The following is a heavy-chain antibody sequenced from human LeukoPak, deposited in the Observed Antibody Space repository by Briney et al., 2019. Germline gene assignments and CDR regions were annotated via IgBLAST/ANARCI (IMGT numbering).Heavy chain of an antibody. D-gene: IGHD6-19*01. CDR1: GFTFSTYA. CDR3: AKDQTPPLIAVAGTGWFDP. V-gene: IGHV3-23*01. J-gene: IGHJ5*02. Sequence: QSGGSLRLSCAASGFTFSTYAMLWVRQAPGMGLEWVSVISGNSDMTYYADSVKGRFTISRDNSKNTLYLQMNSLRADDTAVYYCAKDQTPPLIAVAGTGWFDPWGQGTLVTVSS. CDR2: ISGNSDMT.